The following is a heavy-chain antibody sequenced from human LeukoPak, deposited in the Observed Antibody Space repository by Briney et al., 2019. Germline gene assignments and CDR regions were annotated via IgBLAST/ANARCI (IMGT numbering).Heavy chain of an antibody. CDR1: GYIFSSYG. Sequence: ASVKVSCKASGYIFSSYGISWVRQAPGQGLEWMGWISTYSGDTNYAQKFQDRVTMTTDKSTSTAFMELRSLRSDDTAVYYCARGKSGSYGTKGYWGQGTLVTVSS. J-gene: IGHJ4*02. V-gene: IGHV1-18*01. CDR2: ISTYSGDT. CDR3: ARGKSGSYGTKGY. D-gene: IGHD1-26*01.